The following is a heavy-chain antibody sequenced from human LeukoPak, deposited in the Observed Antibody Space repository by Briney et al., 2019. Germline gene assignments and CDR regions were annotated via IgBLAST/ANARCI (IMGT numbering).Heavy chain of an antibody. CDR3: LRGDRRDY. V-gene: IGHV3-21*06. CDR1: GFTFNTYS. J-gene: IGHJ4*02. Sequence: GGSLRLSCEASGFTFNTYSMNWARQAPGKVLEWVSSIDSSGGYMFYADSVKGRFIISRDNAKDSLYLQMNSLRVEDTAVYYCLRGDRRDYWGQGTLVTVSS. CDR2: IDSSGGYM.